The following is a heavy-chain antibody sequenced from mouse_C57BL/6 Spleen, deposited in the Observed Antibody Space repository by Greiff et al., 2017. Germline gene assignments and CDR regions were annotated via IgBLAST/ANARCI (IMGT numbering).Heavy chain of an antibody. CDR1: GFTFSDYY. J-gene: IGHJ1*03. Sequence: EVQRVESEGGLVQPGSSMKLSCTASGFTFSDYYMAWVRQVPEKGLEWVANINYDGSSTYYLDSLKSRFIISRDNAKNILYLQMSSLKSEETATYYCARDRYYYGRGRYFDVWGTGTTVTVSS. V-gene: IGHV5-16*01. CDR3: ARDRYYYGRGRYFDV. D-gene: IGHD1-1*01. CDR2: INYDGSST.